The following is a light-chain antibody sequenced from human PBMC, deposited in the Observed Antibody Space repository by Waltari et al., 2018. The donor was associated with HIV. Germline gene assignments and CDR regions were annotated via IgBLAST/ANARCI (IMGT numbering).Light chain of an antibody. CDR2: DVI. Sequence: QSALTQPPSASGSPGQSVTLSCPGTSSAVGGYTYVPWHQQHPGKAPKLMIYDVIKRPSGVPDRFSGSKSGNTASLTVSGLQPEDEADYYCSSHAGSKVVFGGGTRLTVL. CDR3: SSHAGSKVV. V-gene: IGLV2-8*01. J-gene: IGLJ2*01. CDR1: SSAVGGYTY.